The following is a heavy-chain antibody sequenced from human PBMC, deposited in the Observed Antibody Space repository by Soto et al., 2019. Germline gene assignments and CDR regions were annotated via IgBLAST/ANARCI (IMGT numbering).Heavy chain of an antibody. V-gene: IGHV3-30*18. CDR3: AKALFLGHRSSRMDV. CDR2: ISYDGSNK. J-gene: IGHJ6*02. D-gene: IGHD3-3*01. Sequence: GVSLRLSCAASGFTFSSYGMHWVRQAPGKGLEWVAVISYDGSNKYYADSVKGRFTISRDNSKNTLYLQMNSLRAEDTAVYYCAKALFLGHRSSRMDVWGQATTVTVSS. CDR1: GFTFSSYG.